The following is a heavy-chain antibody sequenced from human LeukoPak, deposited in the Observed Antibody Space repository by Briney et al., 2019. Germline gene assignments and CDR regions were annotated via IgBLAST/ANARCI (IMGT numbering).Heavy chain of an antibody. CDR1: GFTFSSYA. Sequence: GGSLRLSCAASGFTFSSYAMSWVRQAPGKGLVWVATIKQDGSEKYYVGSMKGRITVSRDNAKNSLFLQMNSLRAEDTAVYYCARVGLLGISQHMDVWGTGTTVTVSS. J-gene: IGHJ6*03. CDR2: IKQDGSEK. D-gene: IGHD4/OR15-4a*01. CDR3: ARVGLLGISQHMDV. V-gene: IGHV3-7*01.